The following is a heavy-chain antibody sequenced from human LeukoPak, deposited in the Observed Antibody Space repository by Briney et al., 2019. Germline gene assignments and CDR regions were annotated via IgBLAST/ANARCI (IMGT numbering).Heavy chain of an antibody. J-gene: IGHJ3*02. Sequence: PSETLSLTCAVSGGSISSGGYSWSRIRQPPGKGLEWIGYIYHSGSTYYNPSLKSRVTISVDRSKNQFSLKLSSVTAADTAAYYCARGARGYSYARGAFDIWRQGTMVTVSS. CDR3: ARGARGYSYARGAFDI. CDR2: IYHSGST. D-gene: IGHD5-18*01. CDR1: GGSISSGGYS. V-gene: IGHV4-30-2*01.